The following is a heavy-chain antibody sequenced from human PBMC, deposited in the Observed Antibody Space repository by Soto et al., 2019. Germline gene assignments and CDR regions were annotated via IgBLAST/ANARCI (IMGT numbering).Heavy chain of an antibody. V-gene: IGHV4-59*01. Sequence: PSETLSLTCTVSGGSISSYYWSWIRQPPGKGLEWIGYIYYSGSTNYNPSLKSRVTISVDTSKNQFSLKLSSVTAADTAVYYCARLGYCTNGVCYPYYYFMDVWSKGTTVTVSS. CDR2: IYYSGST. D-gene: IGHD2-8*01. J-gene: IGHJ6*03. CDR3: ARLGYCTNGVCYPYYYFMDV. CDR1: GGSISSYY.